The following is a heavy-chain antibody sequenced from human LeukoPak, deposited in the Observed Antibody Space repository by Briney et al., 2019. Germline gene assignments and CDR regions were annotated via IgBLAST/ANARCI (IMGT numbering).Heavy chain of an antibody. D-gene: IGHD3-10*01. Sequence: ASVKVSCKASGYTFTCYYMHWVRQAPGQGLELMGWINPNSGGTNYAQKFQGRVNMTRDTSNSTAYMELSRLRSDDTAVYYCARAPRKLWFGESWGQGTLVTVSS. CDR1: GYTFTCYY. V-gene: IGHV1-2*02. CDR2: INPNSGGT. J-gene: IGHJ4*02. CDR3: ARAPRKLWFGES.